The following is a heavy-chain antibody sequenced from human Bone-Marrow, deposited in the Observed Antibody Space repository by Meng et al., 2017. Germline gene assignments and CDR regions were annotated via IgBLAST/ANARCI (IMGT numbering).Heavy chain of an antibody. CDR3: TIYISGHI. D-gene: IGHD6-19*01. J-gene: IGHJ3*02. CDR1: GVSFRDSD. V-gene: IGHV3-73*01. CDR2: IGGKPKSYAA. Sequence: GESLKISCAVSGVSFRDSDIHWVRQASGKGLEWVGRIGGKPKSYAAAYAASVRGGFSISRDDSRTTAFLQMNSLKTEDTAVYYCTIYISGHIWGPGTLVTVSS.